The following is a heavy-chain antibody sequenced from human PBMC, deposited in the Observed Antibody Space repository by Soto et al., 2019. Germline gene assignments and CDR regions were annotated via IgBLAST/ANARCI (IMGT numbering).Heavy chain of an antibody. V-gene: IGHV3-30-3*01. CDR1: GFTFSSYA. CDR3: ARENYAPGAFDI. J-gene: IGHJ3*02. D-gene: IGHD1-7*01. CDR2: ISYDGSNK. Sequence: QVQLVESGGGVVQPGRSLRLSCAASGFTFSSYAMHWVRQAPGKGLEWVAVISYDGSNKYYADSVKGRFTISRDNSKNTLYLQMNSLRAEDTAVYYCARENYAPGAFDIWGQGKMVTVSS.